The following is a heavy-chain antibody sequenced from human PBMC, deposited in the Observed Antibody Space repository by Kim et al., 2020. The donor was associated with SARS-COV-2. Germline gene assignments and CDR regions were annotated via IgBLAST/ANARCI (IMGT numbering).Heavy chain of an antibody. J-gene: IGHJ4*02. CDR3: AKALPANY. CDR1: GFTFSSYG. Sequence: GGSLRLSCAASGFTFSSYGMHWVRKAPGKGLEWVAVISYDGSNKYYADSVKGRFTISRDNSKNTLYLQMNSLRAEDTAVYYCAKALPANYWGQGTLVTVSS. CDR2: ISYDGSNK. V-gene: IGHV3-30*18.